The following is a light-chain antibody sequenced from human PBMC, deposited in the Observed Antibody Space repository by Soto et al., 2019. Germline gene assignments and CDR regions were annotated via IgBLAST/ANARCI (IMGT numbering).Light chain of an antibody. Sequence: QSALTQPPSASGSPGQSVTISCTGTSSDVGAYNYVSWYQQHPGRAPKLMIYEVRKRPSGVPDRFSGSKSDNTASLTVSGLQAEDEADYYCQSYDSGLSAFYVFGTGTKVTVL. V-gene: IGLV2-8*01. CDR3: QSYDSGLSAFYV. CDR2: EVR. CDR1: SSDVGAYNY. J-gene: IGLJ1*01.